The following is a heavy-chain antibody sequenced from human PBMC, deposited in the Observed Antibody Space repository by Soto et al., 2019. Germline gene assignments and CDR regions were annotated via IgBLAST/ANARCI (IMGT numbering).Heavy chain of an antibody. CDR2: INAGNGNT. CDR1: GYTFTSYA. V-gene: IGHV1-3*01. J-gene: IGHJ4*02. CDR3: GRGVGSGLSDY. D-gene: IGHD1-26*01. Sequence: QVKLVQSGAEVKKPGASVKVSCKASGYTFTSYAMHWVRQAPGQRLEWMGWINAGNGNTKYSQKFQGRVTITRDTSASTAYMELSSLISEDTAVYYCGRGVGSGLSDYWGQGTLVTVSS.